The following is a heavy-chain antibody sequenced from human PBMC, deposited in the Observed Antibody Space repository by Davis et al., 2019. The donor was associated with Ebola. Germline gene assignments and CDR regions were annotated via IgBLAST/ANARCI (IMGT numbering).Heavy chain of an antibody. CDR3: ARDGTTNGMDV. D-gene: IGHD1-7*01. V-gene: IGHV4-34*01. Sequence: PSETLSLTCAVYGGSFSGYYWSWIRQPPGKGLEWIGEINHSGSTNYNPSLKSRVTISVDTSKNQFSLKLSSVTAADTAVYYCARDGTTNGMDVWGQGTTVTVSS. CDR1: GGSFSGYY. J-gene: IGHJ6*02. CDR2: INHSGST.